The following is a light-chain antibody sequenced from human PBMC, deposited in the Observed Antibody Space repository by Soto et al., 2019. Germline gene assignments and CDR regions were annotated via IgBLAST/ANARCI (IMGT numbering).Light chain of an antibody. Sequence: DIRMTQSPSSLSAFVGDRVTITCRTTQDISNHLAWYQQKPGKVPKLLIYGASKLQTGVHSRFSGSGSGTLFTLTISSLQPEDVATYYCQKYNSAPNTVGQGTRLEIK. CDR1: QDISNH. CDR3: QKYNSAPNT. CDR2: GAS. V-gene: IGKV1-27*01. J-gene: IGKJ2*01.